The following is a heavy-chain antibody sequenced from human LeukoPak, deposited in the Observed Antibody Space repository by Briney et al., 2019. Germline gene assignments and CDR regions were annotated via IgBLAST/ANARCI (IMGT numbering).Heavy chain of an antibody. V-gene: IGHV3-73*01. CDR1: GFTFSGSS. J-gene: IGHJ4*02. CDR3: TTVVGTVYY. D-gene: IGHD6-19*01. CDR2: IRSKANSYAT. Sequence: GGSLRLSCAASGFTFSGSSMHWVRQASGKGLEWVGRIRSKANSYATAYAASVKGRFTVSRDDSTNTAYLQMNSQKTEDTAVCYCTTVVGTVYYWGQGTLVTVSS.